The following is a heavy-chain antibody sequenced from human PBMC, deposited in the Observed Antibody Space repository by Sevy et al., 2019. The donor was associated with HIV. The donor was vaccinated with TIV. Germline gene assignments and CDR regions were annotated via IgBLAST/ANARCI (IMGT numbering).Heavy chain of an antibody. CDR2: ISYDGSNK. J-gene: IGHJ4*02. V-gene: IGHV3-30*03. CDR3: AHTARVHVYDFWSGYYDH. Sequence: GGSLRLSCAASGFTFSSYAMHWVRQAPGKGLEWVAVISYDGSNKYSADSVKGRFTISRDNSKNTLYLQMNSLRAEDTAVYYCAHTARVHVYDFWSGYYDHWGQGTLVTVSS. D-gene: IGHD3-3*01. CDR1: GFTFSSYA.